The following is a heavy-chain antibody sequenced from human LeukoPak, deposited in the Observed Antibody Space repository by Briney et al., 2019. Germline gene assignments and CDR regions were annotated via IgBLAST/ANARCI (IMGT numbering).Heavy chain of an antibody. D-gene: IGHD1-26*01. V-gene: IGHV1-18*01. CDR1: GYTFTSYG. CDR3: ARNLAYLPGSYSPFGY. J-gene: IGHJ4*02. CDR2: ISAYNGNT. Sequence: ASVKVSCKASGYTFTSYGISWVRQAPGQGLEWMGWISAYNGNTNYAQKLQGRVTMTTDTSTSTAYMELRSLRSDDTAVYYCARNLAYLPGSYSPFGYWGQGTLVTVSS.